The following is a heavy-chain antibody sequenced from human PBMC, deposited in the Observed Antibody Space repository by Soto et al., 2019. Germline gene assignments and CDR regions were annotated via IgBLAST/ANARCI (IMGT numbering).Heavy chain of an antibody. CDR1: EYSFTSYW. CDR2: IYPGDSDT. V-gene: IGHV5-51*01. D-gene: IGHD6-19*01. Sequence: PGESLKNSYKGSEYSFTSYWIGWVRQKPGKGLEWMGIIYPGDSDTRYSPSFQGQVTISADKSISTAYLQWSSLKASDTAMYYCARVGGSGWYSNWFDPWGQGTLVTVSS. J-gene: IGHJ5*02. CDR3: ARVGGSGWYSNWFDP.